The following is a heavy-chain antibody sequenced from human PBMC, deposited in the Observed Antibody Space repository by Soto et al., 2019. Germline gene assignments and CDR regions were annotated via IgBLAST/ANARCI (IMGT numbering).Heavy chain of an antibody. V-gene: IGHV4-59*01. CDR1: GGSISSYY. CDR3: ARGGLRTVTTP. J-gene: IGHJ5*02. D-gene: IGHD4-17*01. Sequence: PSETLSLTCTVSGGSISSYYWSWIRQPPGKGLEWIGYIYYSGSTNYNPSLKSRVTISVDTSKNQFSLKLSSVTAADTAVYYCARGGLRTVTTPWGQGTMVTVYS. CDR2: IYYSGST.